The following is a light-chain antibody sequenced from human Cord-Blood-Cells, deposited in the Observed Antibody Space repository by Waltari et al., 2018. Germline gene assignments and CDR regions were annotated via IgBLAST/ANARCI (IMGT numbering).Light chain of an antibody. Sequence: SYELTQPPSVSVSPGQTASITCSGDKSGDTYACWYQQKPGQSPVLVIYQDSKQPSGIPERFSGSNSGNTATLTISGTQAMDEADYYCQAWDSSTVVFGGGTKLTVL. CDR2: QDS. CDR3: QAWDSSTVV. J-gene: IGLJ2*01. V-gene: IGLV3-1*01. CDR1: KSGDTY.